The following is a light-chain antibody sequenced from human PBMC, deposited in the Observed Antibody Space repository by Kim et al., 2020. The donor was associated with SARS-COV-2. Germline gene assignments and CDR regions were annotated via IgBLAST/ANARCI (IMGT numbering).Light chain of an antibody. CDR1: QSVSGSY. CDR3: QQYGSSLFT. V-gene: IGKV3-20*01. Sequence: SPGQRATLSCRASQSVSGSYLSWYQQKPDQAPRLLIYGASRRATGIPDRFSGSGSGTDFTLTINRLEPEDFAVYYCQQYGSSLFTFGPGTKVDIK. J-gene: IGKJ3*01. CDR2: GAS.